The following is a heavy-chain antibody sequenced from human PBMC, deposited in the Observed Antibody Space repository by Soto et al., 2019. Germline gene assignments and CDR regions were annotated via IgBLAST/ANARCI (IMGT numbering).Heavy chain of an antibody. Sequence: SETLSLTCTVSGGSISSSSYYWGWIRQPPGKGLEWIGSIYYSGSTYYNPSLKSRVTISVDTSKNQFSLKLSSVTAADTAVYYCARVRPQTGYYFDYWGQGTLVTVSS. CDR3: ARVRPQTGYYFDY. V-gene: IGHV4-39*07. CDR1: GGSISSSSYY. D-gene: IGHD1-1*01. CDR2: IYYSGST. J-gene: IGHJ4*02.